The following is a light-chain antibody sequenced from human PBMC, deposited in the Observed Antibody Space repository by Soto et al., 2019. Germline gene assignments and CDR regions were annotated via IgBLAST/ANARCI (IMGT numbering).Light chain of an antibody. CDR2: GAY. J-gene: IGKJ1*01. CDR1: QRISST. V-gene: IGKV3-15*01. CDR3: QQYKDWPTT. Sequence: VMTQAQVSRLVFPGDGAPLSCRASQRISSTLAWYQQKPGQAPRLLIYGAYTRATGIPARFSGSGSGTEVTLTISSLQSEDFAVYYCQQYKDWPTTFGQGTKV.